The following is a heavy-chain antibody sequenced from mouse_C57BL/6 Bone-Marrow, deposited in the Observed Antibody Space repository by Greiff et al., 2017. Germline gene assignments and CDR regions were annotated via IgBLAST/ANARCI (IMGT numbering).Heavy chain of an antibody. CDR1: GSNIKDDY. Sequence: EVQLQQSGAELVRPGASVKLSCTASGSNIKDDYMHWVKQRPEQGLEWIGWIDPENGDTEYASKFQGKATITADTSSNTAYLQLSSLTSEDTAVYYCTPIYYGNYPYAMDYWGQGTSVTVSS. CDR3: TPIYYGNYPYAMDY. CDR2: IDPENGDT. J-gene: IGHJ4*01. V-gene: IGHV14-4*01. D-gene: IGHD2-1*01.